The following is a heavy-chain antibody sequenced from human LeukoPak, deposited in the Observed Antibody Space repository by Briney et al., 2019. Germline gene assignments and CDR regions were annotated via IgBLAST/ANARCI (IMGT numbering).Heavy chain of an antibody. V-gene: IGHV1-8*01. D-gene: IGHD2-2*02. CDR2: MNPNSGNT. CDR3: AVVAAAILGEVYYYGMDV. Sequence: ASVKVSCKASGYTFTSYDINWVRQATGQGLEWMGWMNPNSGNTGYAQKFQGRVTMTRNTSISTAYMELSSLRSEDTAVYYCAVVAAAILGEVYYYGMDVWGQGNPGHRLL. J-gene: IGHJ6*02. CDR1: GYTFTSYD.